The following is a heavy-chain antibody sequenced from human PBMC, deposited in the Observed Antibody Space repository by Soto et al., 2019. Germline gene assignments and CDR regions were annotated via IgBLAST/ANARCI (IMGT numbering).Heavy chain of an antibody. Sequence: GESLKISCKGSGYRFTSYWIGWVRQMTGKGLEWMGIIYPGDSDTRYSPSFQGQVTISADKSISTAYLRWSSLKASDTAMYYCARLGHCSSTSCYVGDYWGQGTLVTVSS. CDR3: ARLGHCSSTSCYVGDY. CDR1: GYRFTSYW. D-gene: IGHD2-2*01. J-gene: IGHJ4*02. CDR2: IYPGDSDT. V-gene: IGHV5-51*01.